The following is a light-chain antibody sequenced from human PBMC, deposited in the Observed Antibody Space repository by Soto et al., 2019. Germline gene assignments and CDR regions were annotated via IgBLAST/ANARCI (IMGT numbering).Light chain of an antibody. CDR2: EGS. J-gene: IGLJ1*01. V-gene: IGLV2-23*01. Sequence: QSVLTQPASVSGSPGQSITISCTGTSSDVGSYNLVSWYQQHPGKAPKLMIYEGSKRPSGVSNRFSGSKSGSTASLTISGLQAEDEADYYCCSYAGSSTLDVFGTGTKLTVL. CDR1: SSDVGSYNL. CDR3: CSYAGSSTLDV.